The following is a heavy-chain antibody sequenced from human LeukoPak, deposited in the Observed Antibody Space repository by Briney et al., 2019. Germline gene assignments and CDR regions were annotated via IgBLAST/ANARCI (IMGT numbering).Heavy chain of an antibody. J-gene: IGHJ4*02. V-gene: IGHV4-30-4*01. CDR2: IYYSRST. CDR1: GASISSGGYY. Sequence: SVTLSLTCTVSGASISSGGYYWNSIRQPPGKGLEWIGYIYYSRSTSYSPSLKSRLTISVDTSKNQFSLKLSSVTAADTAVYYCARDGYNSGYFDYWGQGTLVTVSS. CDR3: ARDGYNSGYFDY. D-gene: IGHD5-24*01.